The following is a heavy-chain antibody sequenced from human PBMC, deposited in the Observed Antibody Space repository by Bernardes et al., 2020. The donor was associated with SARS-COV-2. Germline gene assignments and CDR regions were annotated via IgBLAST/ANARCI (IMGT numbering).Heavy chain of an antibody. Sequence: GGSLRLSRAASGFTFDDYAMHWVRQAPGKGLEWVSLISWDGGSTYYADSVKGRFTISRDNSKNSLYLQMNSLRAEDTALYYCARGWNYGEYYFDYWGQGTLVTVSS. V-gene: IGHV3-43D*04. CDR2: ISWDGGST. J-gene: IGHJ4*02. CDR3: ARGWNYGEYYFDY. D-gene: IGHD1-7*01. CDR1: GFTFDDYA.